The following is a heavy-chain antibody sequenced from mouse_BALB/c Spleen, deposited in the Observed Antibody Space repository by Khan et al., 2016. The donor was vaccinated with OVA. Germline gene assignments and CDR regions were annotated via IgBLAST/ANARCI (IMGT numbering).Heavy chain of an antibody. CDR2: INPGSGDT. CDR1: GYAFSDYL. D-gene: IGHD3-2*02. Sequence: QIQLVQSGAELVRPGTSLKVSCKASGYAFSDYLVEWLKQRPGQGLEWIGMINPGSGDTKFNEKFKAKAAMTADKSSRTAYMQLSSLTSDDSAVYVCARSGYGFGAYWGQGTLVTVSA. J-gene: IGHJ3*01. V-gene: IGHV1-54*03. CDR3: ARSGYGFGAY.